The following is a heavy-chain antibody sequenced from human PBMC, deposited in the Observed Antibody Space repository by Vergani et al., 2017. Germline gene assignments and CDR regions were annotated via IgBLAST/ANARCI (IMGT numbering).Heavy chain of an antibody. Sequence: EVQLVESGGGLVKPGGSLRLSCAASGFTFSSYSMNWVRQAPGKGLEWVSSISSSSSYIYYADSVKGRFTISRDNAKNSLYLQMNSLRAEDTAVYYCSIVVPAAGNFDYWGQGTLVTVSS. CDR3: SIVVPAAGNFDY. V-gene: IGHV3-21*01. D-gene: IGHD2-2*01. CDR1: GFTFSSYS. CDR2: ISSSSSYI. J-gene: IGHJ4*02.